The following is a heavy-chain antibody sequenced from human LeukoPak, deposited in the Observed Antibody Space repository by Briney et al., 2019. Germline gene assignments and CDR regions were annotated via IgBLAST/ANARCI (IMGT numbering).Heavy chain of an antibody. J-gene: IGHJ6*02. CDR3: ARLSRGAFFYYGLDV. Sequence: SETLSLSRTVSGGSINSSISHWAWIRQPPGKGLEWIGTIYSSGSTHYNPSLKSRVTISVDTSKKQFSLKLTSVTVADTAVYYCARLSRGAFFYYGLDVWGQGTMVTVS. V-gene: IGHV4-39*01. CDR1: GGSINSSISH. CDR2: IYSSGST.